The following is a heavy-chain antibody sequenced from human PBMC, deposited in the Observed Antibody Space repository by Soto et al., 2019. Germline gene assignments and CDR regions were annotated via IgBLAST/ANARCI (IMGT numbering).Heavy chain of an antibody. Sequence: PSETLSLTCTVSGGSISSGDYYWSWIRQPPGKGLEWIGYIYYSGSTYYNPSLKSRVTISVDTSKNQFSLKLSSVTAADSAVYYCARGSSSWTGYYYYGMDVWGQGTTVTVSS. CDR2: IYYSGST. D-gene: IGHD6-13*01. V-gene: IGHV4-30-4*02. J-gene: IGHJ6*02. CDR1: GGSISSGDYY. CDR3: ARGSSSWTGYYYYGMDV.